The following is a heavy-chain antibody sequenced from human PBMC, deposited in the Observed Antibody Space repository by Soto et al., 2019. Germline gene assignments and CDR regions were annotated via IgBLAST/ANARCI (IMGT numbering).Heavy chain of an antibody. V-gene: IGHV1-3*01. D-gene: IGHD1-26*01. CDR3: ARDGRVGPYYYSYSYMYI. CDR2: INAGNGNT. CDR1: GYTFTSYA. Sequence: ASVKVSCKASGYTFTSYAMHWVRQAPGQRLEWMGWINAGNGNTKYSQKFQGRVTITRDTSASTAYMELSSLRSEDTAVYYCARDGRVGPYYYSYSYMYICGKGAKVTVSS. J-gene: IGHJ6*03.